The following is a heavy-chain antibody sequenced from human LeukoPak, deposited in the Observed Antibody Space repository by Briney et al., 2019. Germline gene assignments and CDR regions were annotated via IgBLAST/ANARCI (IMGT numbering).Heavy chain of an antibody. D-gene: IGHD2-15*01. CDR3: AREYVVAGDAFDI. Sequence: QPGGSLRLSCAASGFTFSSYWMHWVRHAPGKGLVWVSRINSDGSSTSYADSVKGRFTISRDNAKNTLYLQMNSLRAEDTAVYYCAREYVVAGDAFDIWGQGTMVTVSS. V-gene: IGHV3-74*01. CDR2: INSDGSST. CDR1: GFTFSSYW. J-gene: IGHJ3*02.